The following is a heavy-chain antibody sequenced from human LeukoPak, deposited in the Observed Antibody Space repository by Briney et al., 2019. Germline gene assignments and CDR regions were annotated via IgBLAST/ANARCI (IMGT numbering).Heavy chain of an antibody. CDR2: IHTGGAT. CDR1: GGSSTNYY. Sequence: SETLSLTCTTSGGSSTNYYWSWIRQPAGKGLEWIGRIHTGGATTYNPSLESRVTMSVDTPKNLVSLKMSSLTAADTAIYYCARGGAPEYWGQGTLVTVYS. CDR3: ARGGAPEY. V-gene: IGHV4-4*07. J-gene: IGHJ4*02.